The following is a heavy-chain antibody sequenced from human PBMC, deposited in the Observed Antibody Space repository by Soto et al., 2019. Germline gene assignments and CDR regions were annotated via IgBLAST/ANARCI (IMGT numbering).Heavy chain of an antibody. J-gene: IGHJ6*02. D-gene: IGHD3-10*01. CDR2: INAGNGNT. Sequence: ASVKVSCNASGYTFTSYAMHLVSQAPGQRLEWMGWINAGNGNTKYSQKFQGRVTITRDTSASTAYMELSSLRSEDTAVYYCARDRGSGSYYSTYYYYGMDVWGQGTTVTVSS. CDR1: GYTFTSYA. CDR3: ARDRGSGSYYSTYYYYGMDV. V-gene: IGHV1-3*01.